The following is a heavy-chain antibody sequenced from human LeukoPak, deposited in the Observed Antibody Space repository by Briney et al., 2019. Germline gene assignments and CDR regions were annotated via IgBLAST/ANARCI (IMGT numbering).Heavy chain of an antibody. D-gene: IGHD2-15*01. CDR1: GFTSSSYA. CDR3: ARDFLGYCSGGSCYRLGLGMDV. CDR2: ISGSGGST. J-gene: IGHJ6*02. Sequence: GGSLRLSCAASGFTSSSYAMSWVRQAPGKGLEWVSVISGSGGSTYYADSVKGRFTISRDNSKNTLYLQMNSLRAEDTAVYYCARDFLGYCSGGSCYRLGLGMDVWGQGTTVTVSS. V-gene: IGHV3-23*01.